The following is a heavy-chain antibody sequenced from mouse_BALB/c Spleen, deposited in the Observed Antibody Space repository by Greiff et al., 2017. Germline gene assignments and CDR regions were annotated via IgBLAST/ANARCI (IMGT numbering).Heavy chain of an antibody. V-gene: IGHV5-6-5*01. Sequence: EVKLVESGGGLVKPGGSLKLSCAASGFTFSSYAMSWVRQTPEKRLEWVASISSGGSTSYPDSVMGRFTISRDNARNILYLQMSSLRSEDTAMYYCARRVTAVVIDYWGQGTTVTVSS. D-gene: IGHD1-1*01. CDR3: ARRVTAVVIDY. CDR1: GFTFSSYA. J-gene: IGHJ2*01. CDR2: ISSGGST.